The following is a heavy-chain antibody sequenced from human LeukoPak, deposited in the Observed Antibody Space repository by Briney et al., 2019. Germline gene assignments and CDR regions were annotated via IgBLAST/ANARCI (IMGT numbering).Heavy chain of an antibody. Sequence: GGSLRLSCAASGFTFSSYWMSWVRQAPGKGLEWVANIKQDGSEKYYVDSVKGRFTISRDNAKNSLYLQMNSLRAEDTAVYYCARGDSYSSSSLYWYYYYYMDVWGKGTTVTVSS. J-gene: IGHJ6*03. D-gene: IGHD6-6*01. CDR2: IKQDGSEK. CDR3: ARGDSYSSSSLYWYYYYYMDV. V-gene: IGHV3-7*01. CDR1: GFTFSSYW.